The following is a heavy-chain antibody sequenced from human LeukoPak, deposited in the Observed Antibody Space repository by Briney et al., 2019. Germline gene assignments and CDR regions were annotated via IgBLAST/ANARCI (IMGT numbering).Heavy chain of an antibody. CDR1: GGSISSYY. V-gene: IGHV4-59*01. Sequence: SETLSLTCTVSGGSISSYYWSWIRQPPGKGLEWIGYIYYSGSTNYNPSLESRVAISVDTSKNQFSLRLNSVTAADTAVYYCARVNGYPKYYFYGLDVWGRGTSVTVSS. CDR3: ARVNGYPKYYFYGLDV. J-gene: IGHJ6*02. CDR2: IYYSGST. D-gene: IGHD5-24*01.